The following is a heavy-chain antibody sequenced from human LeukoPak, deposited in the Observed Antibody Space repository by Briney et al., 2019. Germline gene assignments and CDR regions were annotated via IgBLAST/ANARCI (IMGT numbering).Heavy chain of an antibody. Sequence: SETLSLTCAVYGGSLSGYSGSWIRQPPGKGLEWIGEINHSGSTNYNPSLKSRVTISVDTSKNQFSLKLRSATAADTAVYYCARPEYTYGYAGERYYYYYMDVWGRGTTLTVSS. CDR3: ARPEYTYGYAGERYYYYYMDV. D-gene: IGHD5-18*01. CDR1: GGSLSGYS. CDR2: INHSGST. V-gene: IGHV4-34*01. J-gene: IGHJ6*03.